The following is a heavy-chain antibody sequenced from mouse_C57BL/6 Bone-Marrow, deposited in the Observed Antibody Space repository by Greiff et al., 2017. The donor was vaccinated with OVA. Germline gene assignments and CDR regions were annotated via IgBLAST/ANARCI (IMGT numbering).Heavy chain of an antibody. CDR2: IWSGGST. V-gene: IGHV2-4*01. CDR1: GFSLTSYG. CDR3: ANYYGSPYWYFDV. D-gene: IGHD1-1*01. J-gene: IGHJ1*03. Sequence: QVQLQQSGPGLVQPSQSLSITCTVSGFSLTSYGVHWVRQPPGKGLEWLGEIWSGGSTDYNAAFISRLNISKDNSKSQVYFKMNSLQADDTAIYYCANYYGSPYWYFDVWGTGTTVTVSS.